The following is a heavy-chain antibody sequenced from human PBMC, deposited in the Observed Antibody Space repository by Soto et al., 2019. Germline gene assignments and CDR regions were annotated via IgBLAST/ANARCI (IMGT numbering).Heavy chain of an antibody. CDR1: GFTLSNARMG. D-gene: IGHD3-10*01. V-gene: IGHV2-26*01. CDR2: IFSNDEK. Sequence: SGPTLVNPTETLTLTCTVSGFTLSNARMGVSWIRQPPGKALEWLAHIFSNDEKSYSTSLKSRLTISKDTSKSQVVLTMTNMDPVDTATYYCARAYYYGSGSYYPFDYWGLGTLVTVSS. CDR3: ARAYYYGSGSYYPFDY. J-gene: IGHJ4*02.